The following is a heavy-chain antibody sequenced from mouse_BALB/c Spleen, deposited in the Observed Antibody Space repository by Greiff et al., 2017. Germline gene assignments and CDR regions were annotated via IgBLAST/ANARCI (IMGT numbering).Heavy chain of an antibody. V-gene: IGHV7-3*02. D-gene: IGHD2-3*01. J-gene: IGHJ2*01. CDR2: IRNKANGYTT. CDR3: ARDIDDGYPDY. Sequence: EVKLMESGGGLVQPGGSLRLSCAPSGFTFTDYYMSWVRQPPGKALEWLGFIRNKANGYTTEYSASVKGRFTISRDNSQSILYLQMNTLRAEDSATYYCARDIDDGYPDYWGQGTTLTVSS. CDR1: GFTFTDYY.